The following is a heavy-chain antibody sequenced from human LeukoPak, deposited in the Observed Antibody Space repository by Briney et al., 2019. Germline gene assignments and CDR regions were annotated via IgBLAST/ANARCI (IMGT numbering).Heavy chain of an antibody. V-gene: IGHV4-4*07. D-gene: IGHD3-22*01. Sequence: SETLSLTCIVSGGSISSNYWSWIRQPAGKGLEWIGRIYSSGTTTYIPSLQSRVTMSGGTSKTQLSLRLTSVTAADTAVYYCARIHRRADSSGYYYEDWYFDLWGRGTLVTVSS. CDR2: IYSSGTT. J-gene: IGHJ2*01. CDR1: GGSISSNY. CDR3: ARIHRRADSSGYYYEDWYFDL.